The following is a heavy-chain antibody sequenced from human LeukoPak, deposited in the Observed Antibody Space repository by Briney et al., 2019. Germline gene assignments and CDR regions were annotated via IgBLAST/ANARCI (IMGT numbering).Heavy chain of an antibody. CDR1: GFTFSSCA. CDR3: AKAYYYGSGSPSPGYDY. Sequence: GGSLRLSCAASGFTFSSCAMSWVRQAPGKGLEWVSVISYSGASTDYADSVKGRFTISRDNSKNTLYLQMNSLRAEDTAVYYCAKAYYYGSGSPSPGYDYWGQGTLVTVSS. V-gene: IGHV3-23*01. CDR2: ISYSGAST. D-gene: IGHD3-10*01. J-gene: IGHJ4*02.